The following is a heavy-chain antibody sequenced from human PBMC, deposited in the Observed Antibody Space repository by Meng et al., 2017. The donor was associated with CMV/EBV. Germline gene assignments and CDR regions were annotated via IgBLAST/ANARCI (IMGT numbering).Heavy chain of an antibody. V-gene: IGHV4-38-2*02. CDR1: GSSISRGYF. Sequence: SETLSLTCTVSGSSISRGYFWGWIRQPPGKGLEWIGSIHHSGSTYYKSSLKSRVTISVDTSKNQFSLKLSSVTAADTAVYYCARDMEGRYSSSFSSFWLELSGMDVWGQGTTVTVSS. J-gene: IGHJ6*02. D-gene: IGHD6-6*01. CDR3: ARDMEGRYSSSFSSFWLELSGMDV. CDR2: IHHSGST.